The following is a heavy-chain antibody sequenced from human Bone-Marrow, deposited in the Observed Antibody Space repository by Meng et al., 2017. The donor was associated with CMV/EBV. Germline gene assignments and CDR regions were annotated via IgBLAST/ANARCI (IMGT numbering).Heavy chain of an antibody. CDR3: ARDRDWIYAASNYYYYYGMDV. D-gene: IGHD2-2*03. J-gene: IGHJ6*02. Sequence: SVKVSCKASGGTFSSYAISWVRQAPGQGLEWMGGIIPILGIANYAQKFQGRVTITADKSTSTAYMELSSLRSEDTAVYYCARDRDWIYAASNYYYYYGMDVWGQGTTVTVSS. V-gene: IGHV1-69*10. CDR1: GGTFSSYA. CDR2: IIPILGIA.